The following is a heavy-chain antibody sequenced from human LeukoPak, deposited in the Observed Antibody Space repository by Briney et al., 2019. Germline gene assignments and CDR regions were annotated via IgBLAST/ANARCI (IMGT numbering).Heavy chain of an antibody. J-gene: IGHJ4*02. V-gene: IGHV3-21*06. CDR1: GLTFSTSG. Sequence: GGSLRLSCTASGLTFSTSGFNWVRQAPGKGLEWVASIGPTGSDRYHADSIKGRFTISRDNANNFLYLQMNSLRAEDTAVYYCATETNGRHYDYWGQGTLLTMSS. CDR2: IGPTGSDR. D-gene: IGHD1-14*01. CDR3: ATETNGRHYDY.